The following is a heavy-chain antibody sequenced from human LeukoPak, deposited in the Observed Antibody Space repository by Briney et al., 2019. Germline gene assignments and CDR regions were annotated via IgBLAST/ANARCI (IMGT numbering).Heavy chain of an antibody. Sequence: SGPTLLNPTPTLTLTFTFSGFSLSTSGMCGSWIRQPPGKALEWLALIDWDDDKYYSTSLKTRLTISMDTSKNQVVLTMTNMDPVDTATYYCARTPPVAAAGSFDYWGQGTLVTVSS. CDR3: ARTPPVAAAGSFDY. CDR2: IDWDDDK. D-gene: IGHD6-13*01. V-gene: IGHV2-70*01. J-gene: IGHJ4*02. CDR1: GFSLSTSGMC.